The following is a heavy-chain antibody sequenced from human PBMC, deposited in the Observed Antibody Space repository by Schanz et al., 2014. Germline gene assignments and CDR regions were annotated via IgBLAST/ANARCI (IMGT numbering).Heavy chain of an antibody. V-gene: IGHV3-11*04. CDR3: ARVALPGYSSPRDAFDI. D-gene: IGHD5-18*01. CDR1: GFIFSDYY. CDR2: ISSGGTTT. J-gene: IGHJ3*02. Sequence: VQLLESGGGLIQPGGSLRLSCAASGFIFSDYYMAWIRQAPGKGPEYVSYISSGGTTTYHSDSVKGRFTISRDSAENSLYLQMNGLRAEDTAVYYCARVALPGYSSPRDAFDIWGQGTMVTVSS.